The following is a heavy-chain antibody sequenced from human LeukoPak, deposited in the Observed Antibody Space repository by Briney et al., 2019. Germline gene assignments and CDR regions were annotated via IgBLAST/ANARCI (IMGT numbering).Heavy chain of an antibody. CDR3: ARDLLSGSGY. D-gene: IGHD1-26*01. J-gene: IGHJ4*02. V-gene: IGHV1-3*04. CDR1: GYTFTSYA. Sequence: GASVKVSCKASGYTFTSYALHWVRQAPGQSLEWMGWIDTGNGNTKYSHTFQDRVTFTRDTSASTAYMQLSSLRFEDTAVYYCARDLLSGSGYWGQGTLVSVSS. CDR2: IDTGNGNT.